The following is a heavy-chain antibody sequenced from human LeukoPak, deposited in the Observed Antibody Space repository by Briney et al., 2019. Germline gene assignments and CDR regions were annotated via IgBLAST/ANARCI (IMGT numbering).Heavy chain of an antibody. J-gene: IGHJ5*02. D-gene: IGHD4-17*01. CDR3: AKCPYGDYFDWFDP. CDR1: GFTFSSYA. CDR2: ISGSGGST. V-gene: IGHV3-23*01. Sequence: PGGSLRLSCAASGFTFSSYAMSWVRQAPGKGLGGVSAISGSGGSTYYADSVKGRFTISRDNSKNTLYLQMNSLRAEDTAVYYCAKCPYGDYFDWFDPWGQGTLVTVSS.